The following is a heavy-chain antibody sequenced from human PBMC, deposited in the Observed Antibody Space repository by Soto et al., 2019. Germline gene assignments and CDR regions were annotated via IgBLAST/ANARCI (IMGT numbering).Heavy chain of an antibody. CDR1: GYTLTELS. Sequence: ASVKVSCKVSGYTLTELSMHWVRQAPGKGLEWMGGFDPEDGETIYAQKFQGRVTMTEDTSTDTAYMELSSLRFEDTAVYYCATAFVVAAAGTGDFDYWGQGTLVTVSS. CDR3: ATAFVVAAAGTGDFDY. J-gene: IGHJ4*02. D-gene: IGHD6-13*01. CDR2: FDPEDGET. V-gene: IGHV1-24*01.